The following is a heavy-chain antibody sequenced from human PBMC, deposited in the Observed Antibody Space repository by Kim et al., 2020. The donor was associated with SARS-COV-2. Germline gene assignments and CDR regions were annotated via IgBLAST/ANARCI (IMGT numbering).Heavy chain of an antibody. V-gene: IGHV4-34*01. J-gene: IGHJ5*02. CDR1: GGSFSGYY. D-gene: IGHD2-2*01. CDR2: INHSGST. CDR3: ARFLKNPTEYSSTSFYNWFDP. Sequence: SETLSLTCAVYGGSFSGYYWSWIRQPPGKGLEWIGEINHSGSTNYNPSLKSRVTISVDTSKNQFSLKLSSVTAADTAVYYCARFLKNPTEYSSTSFYNWFDPWGQGTLVTVSS.